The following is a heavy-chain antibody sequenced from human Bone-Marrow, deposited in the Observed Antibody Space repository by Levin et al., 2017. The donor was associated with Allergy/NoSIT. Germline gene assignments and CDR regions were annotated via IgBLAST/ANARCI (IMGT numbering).Heavy chain of an antibody. CDR3: ARGGPYGY. Sequence: GGSLRLSCAVSGFTVSNNYMSWVRQAPGKGLEWVSVIYSAGSTYYADSVRGRFTISRDNSKNTLFLQMNRLSADDTAVYYCARGGPYGYWGQGTLVTVSS. CDR1: GFTVSNNY. CDR2: IYSAGST. D-gene: IGHD3-16*01. V-gene: IGHV3-53*01. J-gene: IGHJ4*02.